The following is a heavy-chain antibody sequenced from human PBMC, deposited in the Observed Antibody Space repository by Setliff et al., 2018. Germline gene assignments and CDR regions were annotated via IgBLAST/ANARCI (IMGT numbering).Heavy chain of an antibody. CDR3: ARTSTGRYFDL. D-gene: IGHD2-2*01. Sequence: PSETLSLTCTVSGDSISSRTNYWGWIRQPPGKGLEWIANVYYSGSTYYNPSLESRVTMSVDTSKSQFSLNLYSVTAADTAVYYCARTSTGRYFDLWGRGTLVTVSS. V-gene: IGHV4-39*07. J-gene: IGHJ2*01. CDR1: GDSISSRTNY. CDR2: VYYSGST.